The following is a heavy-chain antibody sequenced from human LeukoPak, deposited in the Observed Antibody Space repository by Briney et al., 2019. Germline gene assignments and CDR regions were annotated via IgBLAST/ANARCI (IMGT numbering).Heavy chain of an antibody. J-gene: IGHJ4*02. V-gene: IGHV3-23*01. CDR2: IGGDGART. CDR1: GFSFNNYV. D-gene: IGHD2-21*01. CDR3: AKTVVVITFRFDS. Sequence: GGSLRLSCAAFGFSFNNYVMSWVRQAPGKGLEWVSAIGGDGARTYYADSVKGRFTISRDNSKNTLDLQMNSLRAEDTAVYYCAKTVVVITFRFDSWGQGSLVTVSS.